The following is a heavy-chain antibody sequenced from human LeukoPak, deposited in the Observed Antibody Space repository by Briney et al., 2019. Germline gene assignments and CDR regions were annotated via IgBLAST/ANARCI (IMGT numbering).Heavy chain of an antibody. V-gene: IGHV3-21*01. Sequence: PGGSLRLSCAASGFTFSSYSMNWVRQAPGKGLEWVSSISSSSSYIYYADSVKGRFTISRDNAKNSLYLQMNSLRAEDTAVYYCARGPYGDDDDSDYRGHGTLVTVSS. J-gene: IGHJ4*01. CDR3: ARGPYGDDDDSDY. CDR1: GFTFSSYS. CDR2: ISSSSSYI. D-gene: IGHD4-17*01.